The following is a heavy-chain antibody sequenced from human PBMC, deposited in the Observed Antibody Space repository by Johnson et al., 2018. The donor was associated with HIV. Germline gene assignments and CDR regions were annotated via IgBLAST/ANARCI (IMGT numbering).Heavy chain of an antibody. CDR3: ARVAPAHDAFDI. Sequence: QVQLVESGGAVVQPGRSLRLSCAASGFTFSSYAMHWVRQAPGKGLEWVAVISYDGSNKYYPDSVKGRFTISRDNSKNTLYLQMNSLRAEDTAVYYCARVAPAHDAFDIWGQGTMVTVSS. V-gene: IGHV3-30*04. J-gene: IGHJ3*02. CDR1: GFTFSSYA. D-gene: IGHD2-2*01. CDR2: ISYDGSNK.